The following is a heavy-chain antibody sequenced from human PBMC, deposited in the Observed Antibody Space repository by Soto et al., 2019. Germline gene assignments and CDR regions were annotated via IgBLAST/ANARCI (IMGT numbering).Heavy chain of an antibody. V-gene: IGHV3-30-3*01. D-gene: IGHD5-12*01. CDR2: ISYDGSNK. J-gene: IGHJ6*02. CDR3: ARGETVEMATIHYYYYGMDV. Sequence: GVSLRLSCAASEFTFSSYSMHWVRQAPGKGLEWVAVISYDGSNKYYADSVKGRFTISRDNSKNTLYLQMNSLRAEDTAVYYCARGETVEMATIHYYYYGMDVWGQGTTVTVSS. CDR1: EFTFSSYS.